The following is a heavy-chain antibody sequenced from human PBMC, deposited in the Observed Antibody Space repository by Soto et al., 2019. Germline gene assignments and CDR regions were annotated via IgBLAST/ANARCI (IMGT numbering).Heavy chain of an antibody. CDR2: IKPDGREQ. CDR3: ARGNWNYFDGFDA. CDR1: EFTFDKYY. V-gene: IGHV3-7*03. J-gene: IGHJ6*02. Sequence: EVQLVESGGGLVQPGGSLRLSCAASEFTFDKYYMTWVRQAPGKGPEGVANIKPDGREQYYVDSVKGRYTIARDNADNSLYPQKNGLRAEGTAVNVGARGNWNYFDGFDAWGQGTTVTVSS. D-gene: IGHD1-7*01.